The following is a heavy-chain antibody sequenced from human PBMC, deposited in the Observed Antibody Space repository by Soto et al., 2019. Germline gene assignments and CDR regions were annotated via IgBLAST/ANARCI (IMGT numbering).Heavy chain of an antibody. Sequence: ASVKVSCKASGYTFTGYYMHWVRQAPGQGLEWMGWINPNSGGTNYAQKFQGWVTMTRDTSISTAYMELSRLRSDDTAVYYCARDGSGSYYADAFDIWGQGTMVTVSS. CDR2: INPNSGGT. D-gene: IGHD1-26*01. CDR3: ARDGSGSYYADAFDI. V-gene: IGHV1-2*04. CDR1: GYTFTGYY. J-gene: IGHJ3*02.